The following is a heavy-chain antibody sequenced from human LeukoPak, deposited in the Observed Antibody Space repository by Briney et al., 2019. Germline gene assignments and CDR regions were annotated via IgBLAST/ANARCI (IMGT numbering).Heavy chain of an antibody. CDR3: ARPYSSGWYHAFDI. CDR1: GYTFTSYG. CDR2: ISAYNGNT. V-gene: IGHV1-18*01. J-gene: IGHJ3*02. D-gene: IGHD6-19*01. Sequence: ASVKVSCKASGYTFTSYGIRWVRPAPGQGLEWMGWISAYNGNTNYAQKLQGRVTMTTDTSTSTAYMELRSLRSDDTAVYYCARPYSSGWYHAFDIWGQGTMVTVSS.